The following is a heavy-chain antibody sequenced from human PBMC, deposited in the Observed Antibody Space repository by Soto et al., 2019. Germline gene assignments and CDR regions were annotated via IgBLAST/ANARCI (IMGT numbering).Heavy chain of an antibody. V-gene: IGHV1-18*01. CDR2: INTGSGYT. D-gene: IGHD2-8*02. CDR1: GYTFSNYA. J-gene: IGHJ4*02. CDR3: ARDRVYTGGSDADY. Sequence: QVHLVQSGAEVKKPGSSVRVSCKTSGYTFSNYAISWVRQAPGQGLEWMGWINTGSGYTNYAHDRVTMTKDASTYPAYLEVTSLRSDDTAIYYCARDRVYTGGSDADYWGQGTLVTVSS.